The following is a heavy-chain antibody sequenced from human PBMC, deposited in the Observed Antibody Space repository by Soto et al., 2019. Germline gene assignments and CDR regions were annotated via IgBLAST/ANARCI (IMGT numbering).Heavy chain of an antibody. Sequence: GGSLRLSCAASGFTFSSYAMHWVRQAPGKGLEWVAVISYDGSNKYYADSVKGRFTISRDNSKNTLYLQMNSLRAEDTAVYYCATPYQGLRWYFDYWGQGTLVTVSS. CDR2: ISYDGSNK. J-gene: IGHJ4*02. CDR3: ATPYQGLRWYFDY. CDR1: GFTFSSYA. D-gene: IGHD2-15*01. V-gene: IGHV3-30-3*01.